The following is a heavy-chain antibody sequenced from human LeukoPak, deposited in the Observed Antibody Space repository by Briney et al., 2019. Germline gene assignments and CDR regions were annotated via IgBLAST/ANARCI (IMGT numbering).Heavy chain of an antibody. D-gene: IGHD5-24*01. CDR2: INGGDGAT. V-gene: IGHV3-23*01. CDR1: GLTFSNYA. CDR3: AKAKLDGYNTFDY. J-gene: IGHJ4*02. Sequence: GGSLRLSCAASGLTFSNYAMSWVRQAPGRGLNWVSSINGGDGATVYAESVKGRFTISRDNSKNTLYLQMDSLRAEDTAVYYCAKAKLDGYNTFDYWGQGTLVTVSS.